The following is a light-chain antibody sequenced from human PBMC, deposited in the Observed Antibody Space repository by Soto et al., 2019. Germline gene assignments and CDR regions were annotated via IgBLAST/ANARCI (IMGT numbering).Light chain of an antibody. V-gene: IGKV4-1*01. CDR3: QQYYSTLT. CDR2: WAS. CDR1: QSVFYSSNNKNY. J-gene: IGKJ5*01. Sequence: DIVLTQSPDSLAVSLGERATINCKSSQSVFYSSNNKNYLAWYQQKPGQPPKLLIYWASTRESGVPDRISGGGSGTDFTLTISSLQAEDVAVYYCQQYYSTLTFGQGTRLEIK.